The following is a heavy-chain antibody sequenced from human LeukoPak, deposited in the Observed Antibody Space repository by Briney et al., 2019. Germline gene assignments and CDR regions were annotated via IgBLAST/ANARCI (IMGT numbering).Heavy chain of an antibody. CDR1: GFTFSSYW. CDR3: ARDYSSGWYRTIDS. CDR2: IKQDGSEK. D-gene: IGHD6-19*01. Sequence: GGSLRLSCAASGFTFSSYWMSWVRQAPGKGLEWVANIKQDGSEKYYVDSVKGRFTISRDNAKNSLYLQMNSLRAEDTAVYYCARDYSSGWYRTIDSWGQGTLVTVSS. V-gene: IGHV3-7*01. J-gene: IGHJ4*02.